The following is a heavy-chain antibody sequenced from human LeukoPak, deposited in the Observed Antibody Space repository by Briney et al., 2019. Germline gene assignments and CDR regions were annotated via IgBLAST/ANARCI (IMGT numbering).Heavy chain of an antibody. D-gene: IGHD6-19*01. V-gene: IGHV3-33*01. CDR1: GFTFSSYG. J-gene: IGHJ4*02. CDR3: AREYAVAGGELGLLIGY. CDR2: IWYDGSNK. Sequence: GGSLRLSCVASGFTFSSYGMHWVRQAPGKGLEWVAVIWYDGSNKYYADSVKGRFTISRDNSKNTLYLQMNSLRAEDTAVYYCAREYAVAGGELGLLIGYWGQGTLVSVSS.